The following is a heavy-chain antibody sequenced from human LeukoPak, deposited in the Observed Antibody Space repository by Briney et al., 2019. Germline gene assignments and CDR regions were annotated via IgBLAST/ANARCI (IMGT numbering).Heavy chain of an antibody. CDR2: INAGNGNT. CDR1: GYTFTSYA. V-gene: IGHV1-3*01. Sequence: GASVKVSCKASGYTFTSYAMHWVRQAPGQRLEWMGWINAGNGNTKYSQKFQGRVTITRDTSASTAYMELSSLRSEDTAVYYCARSPNAWYSSGWCDAFDIWGQGTMVTVSS. CDR3: ARSPNAWYSSGWCDAFDI. J-gene: IGHJ3*02. D-gene: IGHD6-19*01.